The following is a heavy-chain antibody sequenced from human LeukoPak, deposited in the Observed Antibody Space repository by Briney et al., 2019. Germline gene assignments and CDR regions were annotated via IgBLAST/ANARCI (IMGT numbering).Heavy chain of an antibody. CDR2: ISGSGGST. V-gene: IGHV3-23*01. CDR3: AKDSPESIAAAGTSDY. J-gene: IGHJ4*02. CDR1: GFTFSSYA. Sequence: GGSLRLSCAASGFTFSSYAMSWVRQAPGKGLEWVSAISGSGGSTYYADSVKGRFTISRDNSKNTLYLQMNSLRAEDTAVYYCAKDSPESIAAAGTSDYWGQGTLVTVSS. D-gene: IGHD6-13*01.